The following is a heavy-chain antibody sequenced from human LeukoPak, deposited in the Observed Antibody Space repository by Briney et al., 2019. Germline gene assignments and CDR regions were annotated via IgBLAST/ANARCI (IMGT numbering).Heavy chain of an antibody. V-gene: IGHV3-74*01. D-gene: IGHD7-27*01. CDR1: GFTFSDSW. CDR3: ATDYWGSINY. J-gene: IGHJ4*02. CDR2: ISSDGSST. Sequence: PGGSLRLSCVGSGFTFSDSWMHWVRQAPGKGLVWVSRISSDGSSTSYADPVKGRFTISRDNAKNTLYLQMNSLRVEDTAVYYCATDYWGSINYWGQGSLVTVSS.